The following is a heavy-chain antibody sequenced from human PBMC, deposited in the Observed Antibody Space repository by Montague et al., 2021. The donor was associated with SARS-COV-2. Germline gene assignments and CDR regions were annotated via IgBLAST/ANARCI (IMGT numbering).Heavy chain of an antibody. CDR2: IDWNDDK. V-gene: IGHV2-70*11. D-gene: IGHD1-26*01. J-gene: IGHJ4*02. CDR1: GFSPSTSGMC. CDR3: ARMSAGATIAFDY. Sequence: PALVKPTQTLTLTCTFSGFSPSTSGMCVSWIRQPPGKALEWLARIDWNDDKYYSTSLKTRLTISKDTSKNQVVLTMTNMDPVDTATYYCARMSAGATIAFDYWGQGTLATVSS.